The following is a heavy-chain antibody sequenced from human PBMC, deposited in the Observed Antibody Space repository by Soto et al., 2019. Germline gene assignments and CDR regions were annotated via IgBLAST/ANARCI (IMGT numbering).Heavy chain of an antibody. CDR1: GDSIRSSSY. CDR3: RRSSWYSPDV. CDR2: IYSTGNT. J-gene: IGHJ6*01. Sequence: PSETLSLTCTVSGDSIRSSSYWGWIRQPPGKGLEWIGSIYSTGNTYYNPSLNSQVTISVDTSKNQFSLNVISVTAADTAVYYCRRSSWYSPDV. V-gene: IGHV4-39*01. D-gene: IGHD6-13*01.